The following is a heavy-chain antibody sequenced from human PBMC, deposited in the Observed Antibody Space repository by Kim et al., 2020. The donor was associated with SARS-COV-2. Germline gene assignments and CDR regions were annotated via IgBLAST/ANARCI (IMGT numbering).Heavy chain of an antibody. V-gene: IGHV4-34*01. Sequence: TTSNPALKSRVTISVDTSKNQFSLKLSSVTAADTAVYYCARGRSIAVYDYWGQGTLVTVSS. CDR2: T. CDR3: ARGRSIAVYDY. D-gene: IGHD6-19*01. J-gene: IGHJ4*02.